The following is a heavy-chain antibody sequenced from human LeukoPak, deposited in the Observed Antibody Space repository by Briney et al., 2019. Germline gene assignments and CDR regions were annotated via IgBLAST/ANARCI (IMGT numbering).Heavy chain of an antibody. J-gene: IGHJ5*02. CDR1: GGSISSSSYY. V-gene: IGHV4-39*07. Sequence: SETLSLTCTVSGGSISSSSYYWGWIRQPPGRGLEWIGSIYYSGSTYYNPSLKSRVTISVDTSKNQFSLKLSSVTAADTAVYYCARVGYYDSSGYLTFDPWGQGTLVTVSS. CDR3: ARVGYYDSSGYLTFDP. CDR2: IYYSGST. D-gene: IGHD3-22*01.